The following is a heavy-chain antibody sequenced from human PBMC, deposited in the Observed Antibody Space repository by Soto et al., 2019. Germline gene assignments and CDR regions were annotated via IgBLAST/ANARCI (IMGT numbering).Heavy chain of an antibody. D-gene: IGHD6-19*01. Sequence: VRQMPGKGLEWMGRIDPSDSYTNYSPSFQGHVTISADKSISTAYLQWSSLKASDTAMYYCARFLRAVAGYGMDVWGQGTTVTVSS. CDR3: ARFLRAVAGYGMDV. J-gene: IGHJ6*02. CDR2: IDPSDSYT. V-gene: IGHV5-10-1*01.